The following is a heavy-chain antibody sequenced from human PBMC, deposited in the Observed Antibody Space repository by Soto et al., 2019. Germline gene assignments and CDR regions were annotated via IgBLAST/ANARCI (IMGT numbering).Heavy chain of an antibody. Sequence: GGSLRLSCAASGFTFSSYAMSWVRQAPGKGLEWVSAISGSGGSTYYADSVKGRFTISRDNSKNTLYLQMNSLRAEDTAVYYCAKEHPEDFWSGYYRYYMDVWGKGTTVTVSS. D-gene: IGHD3-3*01. CDR3: AKEHPEDFWSGYYRYYMDV. CDR2: ISGSGGST. J-gene: IGHJ6*03. CDR1: GFTFSSYA. V-gene: IGHV3-23*01.